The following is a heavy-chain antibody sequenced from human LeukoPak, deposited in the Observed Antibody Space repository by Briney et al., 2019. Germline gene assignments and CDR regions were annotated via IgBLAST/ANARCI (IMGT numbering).Heavy chain of an antibody. V-gene: IGHV4-31*03. CDR2: IYYSGST. CDR3: ARYCSSTSCYMSQGWFDP. J-gene: IGHJ5*02. CDR1: GGSISSGGYY. D-gene: IGHD2-2*02. Sequence: SETLSLTCTVSGGSISSGGYYWSWIRQHPGKGLEWIGYIYYSGSTYYNPSLKSRVTISVDTSKNQFSLKLSSVTAADTAVYYCARYCSSTSCYMSQGWFDPWGQGTLVTVSS.